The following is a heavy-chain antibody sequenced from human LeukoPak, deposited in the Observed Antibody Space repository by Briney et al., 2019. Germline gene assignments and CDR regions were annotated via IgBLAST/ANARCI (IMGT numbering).Heavy chain of an antibody. CDR2: IYYSGST. CDR1: GGSISSYY. J-gene: IGHJ5*02. CDR3: ARDVAGNNWFDP. D-gene: IGHD6-19*01. V-gene: IGHV4-59*01. Sequence: SQTLSLTCTVSGGSISSYYWSWIRQPPGKGLEWIGYIYYSGSTNYNPSLKSRVTISVDTSKNQFSLKLSSVTAADTAVYYCARDVAGNNWFDPWGQGTLVTVSS.